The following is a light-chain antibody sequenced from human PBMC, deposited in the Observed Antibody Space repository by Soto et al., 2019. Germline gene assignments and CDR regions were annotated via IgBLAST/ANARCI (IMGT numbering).Light chain of an antibody. CDR2: GAS. CDR1: QSVTSTY. CDR3: QQYAYPPWT. J-gene: IGKJ1*01. Sequence: DTVLTQSPGTLSLSPGERATLSCRASQSVTSTYLAWYQQKPGQAPRLLIYGASTRATGIPDRFSGGGSGTVFTLTISRLEPEDFAVYYCQQYAYPPWTFGHGTKVEIK. V-gene: IGKV3-20*01.